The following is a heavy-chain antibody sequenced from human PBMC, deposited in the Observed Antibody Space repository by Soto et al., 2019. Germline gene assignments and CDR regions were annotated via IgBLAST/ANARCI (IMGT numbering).Heavy chain of an antibody. D-gene: IGHD1-26*01. V-gene: IGHV3-30*18. CDR3: AKDLRSGSGDY. CDR2: ISYDGSNK. Sequence: PGGSLRLSCAASGFTFSSYGMHWVRQAPGKGLEWVAVISYDGSNKYYADSVKGRFTISRDNSKNTLYLQMNSLRAEDTAVYYCAKDLRSGSGDYWGQGTLVTVSS. J-gene: IGHJ4*02. CDR1: GFTFSSYG.